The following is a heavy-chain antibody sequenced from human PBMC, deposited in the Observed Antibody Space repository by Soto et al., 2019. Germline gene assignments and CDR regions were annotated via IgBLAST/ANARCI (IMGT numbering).Heavy chain of an antibody. J-gene: IGHJ4*02. Sequence: SETLSLTCTVSDDSFRGAEYYWSWIRQPLGKGPEWIGYTYYNGDTKYNPALRSRVTMSEDTSKNQFSLRLSSVTAADTAVYFCARGPAYIDGWRTFDLWGRGILVTVSS. V-gene: IGHV4-61*08. CDR1: DDSFRGAEYY. CDR3: ARGPAYIDGWRTFDL. CDR2: TYYNGDT. D-gene: IGHD6-19*01.